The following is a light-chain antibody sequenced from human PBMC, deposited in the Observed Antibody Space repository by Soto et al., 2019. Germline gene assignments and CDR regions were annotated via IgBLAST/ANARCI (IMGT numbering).Light chain of an antibody. Sequence: QSVLTQPPSVSEAPRQRVTISCSGSSSNIGNNAVNWYQQLPGKAPKLLIYYDDLLPSGVSDRFSGPKSGTSASLAISGLQSEDEADYYCAAWDDSLNGYVFVTGTKVTVL. V-gene: IGLV1-36*01. CDR2: YDD. CDR1: SSNIGNNA. CDR3: AAWDDSLNGYV. J-gene: IGLJ1*01.